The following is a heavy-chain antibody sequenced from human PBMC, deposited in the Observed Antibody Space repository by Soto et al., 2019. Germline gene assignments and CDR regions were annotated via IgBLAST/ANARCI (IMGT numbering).Heavy chain of an antibody. D-gene: IGHD2-2*01. CDR3: ARHDCISSSCYYYYYYGMDV. CDR1: GGTFSSYA. Sequence: ASVKVSCKASGGTFSSYAIGWVRQAPGQGLEWMGGIIPIFDTANYAQNFQGRVTITADGYTSTAYMELSSLRSEDTAVYYCARHDCISSSCYYYYYYGMDVWGQGTTVTVSS. CDR2: IIPIFDTA. V-gene: IGHV1-69*13. J-gene: IGHJ6*02.